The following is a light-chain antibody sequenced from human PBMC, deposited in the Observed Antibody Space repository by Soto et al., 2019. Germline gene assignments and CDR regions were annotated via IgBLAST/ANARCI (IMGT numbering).Light chain of an antibody. CDR1: QSISSSY. CDR2: VAS. V-gene: IGKV3-20*01. CDR3: QQYNSSPPEFT. J-gene: IGKJ3*01. Sequence: EIVLTQSPGTLSVSPGERVTLSCRASQSISSSYLAWYQQRPGQAPRLLIFVASYRATDIPDRFSGSGSGTDFTLTISKLEPEDFAVYYCQQYNSSPPEFTFGPGTKVDSK.